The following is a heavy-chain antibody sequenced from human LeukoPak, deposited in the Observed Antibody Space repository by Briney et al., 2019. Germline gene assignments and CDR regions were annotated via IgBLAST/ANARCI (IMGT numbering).Heavy chain of an antibody. J-gene: IGHJ4*02. Sequence: SETLSLTCAVSGGSFSGYYWSWLRQPPGKGLEWIGEINHCGSTNYNPSLKSRVTISVDTSKNQFSLKLSSVTASDTAVYYCARGGYSQYYFDYWGQGTLVTVSS. CDR3: ARGGYSQYYFDY. D-gene: IGHD3-22*01. V-gene: IGHV4-34*01. CDR2: INHCGST. CDR1: GGSFSGYY.